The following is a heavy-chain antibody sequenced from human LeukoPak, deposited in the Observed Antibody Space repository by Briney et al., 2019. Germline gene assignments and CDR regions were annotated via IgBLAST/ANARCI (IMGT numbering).Heavy chain of an antibody. CDR3: ARDHNYAFDN. CDR1: GFPFSEYS. J-gene: IGHJ4*02. CDR2: IGISSGNT. Sequence: PGRSLRLSYAASGFPFSEYSMNWVRQAPGKGLEWISYIGISSGNTKYADSVKGRFTVSGDNARNSLYLQMNSLRVEDTAVYYCARDHNYAFDNWGQGTLVTVSS. D-gene: IGHD1-1*01. V-gene: IGHV3-11*06.